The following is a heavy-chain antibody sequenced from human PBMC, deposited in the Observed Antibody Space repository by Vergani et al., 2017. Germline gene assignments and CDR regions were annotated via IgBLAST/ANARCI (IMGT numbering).Heavy chain of an antibody. CDR3: ARGIGSSGLGDAFDI. J-gene: IGHJ3*02. Sequence: QLQLQQWGAGLLKPSETLSLTCAVYGGSFSGYYWSWIRQPAGKGLEWIGYIYYSGSTNYNPSLKSRVTISVDTSKNQFSLKLSSVTAADTAVYYCARGIGSSGLGDAFDIWGQGTMVTVSS. D-gene: IGHD3-22*01. CDR2: IYYSGST. CDR1: GGSFSGYY. V-gene: IGHV4-34*11.